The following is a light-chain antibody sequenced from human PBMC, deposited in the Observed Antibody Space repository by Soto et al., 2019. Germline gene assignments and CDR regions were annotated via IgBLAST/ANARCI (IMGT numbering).Light chain of an antibody. V-gene: IGLV2-14*03. CDR1: SSDVGGYNY. CDR2: DVS. CDR3: SSYTSSSTVV. Sequence: QSALTQPASVSGSPGQSITISCTGTSSDVGGYNYVSWYQQHPGKAPKLMIYDVSYRPSGGSNRFSGSKSGNTASLTISGLQADDEADYYCSSYTSSSTVVFGGGTKLTVL. J-gene: IGLJ3*02.